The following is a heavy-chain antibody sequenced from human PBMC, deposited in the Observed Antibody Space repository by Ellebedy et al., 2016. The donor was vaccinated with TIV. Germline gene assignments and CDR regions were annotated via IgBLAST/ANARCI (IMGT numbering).Heavy chain of an antibody. CDR1: GFSFSSYW. Sequence: GESLKISXAASGFSFSSYWMSWVRQAPGKGPEWVANIKQDGSERYYVDSVKDRFTISRDNAKSSLYLQMNSLRAEDTAVYYCARALGGGDCYWGQGTLVTVSS. CDR3: ARALGGGDCY. D-gene: IGHD2-21*02. J-gene: IGHJ4*02. V-gene: IGHV3-7*01. CDR2: IKQDGSER.